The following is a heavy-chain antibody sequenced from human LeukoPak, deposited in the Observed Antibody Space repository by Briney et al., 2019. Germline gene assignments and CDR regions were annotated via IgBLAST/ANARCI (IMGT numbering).Heavy chain of an antibody. D-gene: IGHD3-3*01. J-gene: IGHJ4*02. V-gene: IGHV1-8*03. CDR1: GYTFTSYD. CDR3: ARALTYYDFWSGYYTLYYFDY. Sequence: GASVKVSCKASGYTFTSYDINWVRQATGRGLEWMGWMNPNSGNTGYAQKFQGRVTITRNTSISTAYMELSSLRSEDTAVYYCARALTYYDFWSGYYTLYYFDYWGQGTLVTVSS. CDR2: MNPNSGNT.